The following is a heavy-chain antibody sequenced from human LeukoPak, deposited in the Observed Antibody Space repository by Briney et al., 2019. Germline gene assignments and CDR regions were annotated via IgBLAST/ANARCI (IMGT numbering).Heavy chain of an antibody. D-gene: IGHD1-26*01. Sequence: GGSLRLSCAASGFTFSSYGMHWVRQAPGKGLEWVAFIRYDGSNKYYADSVKGRFTISRDNSKNTLYLQMNSLRAEDTAVYYCAAPYGSGSYFFFDYWGQGTLVTVSS. CDR2: IRYDGSNK. CDR1: GFTFSSYG. CDR3: AAPYGSGSYFFFDY. V-gene: IGHV3-30*02. J-gene: IGHJ4*02.